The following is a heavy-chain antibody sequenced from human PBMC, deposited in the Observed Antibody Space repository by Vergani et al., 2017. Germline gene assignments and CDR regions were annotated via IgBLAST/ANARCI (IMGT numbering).Heavy chain of an antibody. J-gene: IGHJ3*02. CDR1: GGSISSGSYY. D-gene: IGHD3-22*01. CDR2: IYTSGST. CDR3: ARGYSSGYLRAFDI. V-gene: IGHV4-61*02. Sequence: QVQLQESGPGLVKPSQTLSLTCTVSGGSISSGSYYWSWIRQPAGKGLEWIGRIYTSGSTNYNPSLKSRVTMSVDTSKNQFSLKLSSVTAADTAVYYCARGYSSGYLRAFDIWGQGTMVTVSS.